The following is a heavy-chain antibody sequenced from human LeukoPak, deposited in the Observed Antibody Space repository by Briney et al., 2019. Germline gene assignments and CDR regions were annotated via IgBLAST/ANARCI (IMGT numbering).Heavy chain of an antibody. D-gene: IGHD5-18*01. CDR2: IRYDGSNK. Sequence: GGSLRLSCAASGFTFSSYGMHWVRQAPGRGLEWVAFIRYDGSNKYYADSVKGRFTISRDNSKNSLYLQMNSLRAEDTAVYYCARGWDTPMEKGFNYWGQGTLVTVSS. CDR1: GFTFSSYG. V-gene: IGHV3-30*02. CDR3: ARGWDTPMEKGFNY. J-gene: IGHJ4*02.